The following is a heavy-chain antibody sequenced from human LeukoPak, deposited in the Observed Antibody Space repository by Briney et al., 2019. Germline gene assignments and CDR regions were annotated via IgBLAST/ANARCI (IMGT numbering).Heavy chain of an antibody. Sequence: GGSLRLSCAASGFTFSSYWMHWVRQAPGKGLVWVSRVNNDGSTTNYADSVKGRFTISRDNAKNSLYLQMNSLRAEDTAVYYCARGPRGDSSGYYYFYFDYWGQGTLVTVSS. CDR1: GFTFSSYW. V-gene: IGHV3-74*01. CDR2: VNNDGSTT. D-gene: IGHD3-22*01. J-gene: IGHJ4*02. CDR3: ARGPRGDSSGYYYFYFDY.